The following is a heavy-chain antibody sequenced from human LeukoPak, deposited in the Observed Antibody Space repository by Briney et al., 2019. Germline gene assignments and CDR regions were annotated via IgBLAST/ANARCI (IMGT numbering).Heavy chain of an antibody. V-gene: IGHV3-7*01. D-gene: IGHD1-1*01. CDR1: GFSFSTNW. Sequence: GGSLRLSCVASGFSFSTNWMDWVRQAPRKGLEWVANIKRDGSEKNYVDSVKGRFTISRDNAKNSLYLEMNSLRAEDTAVYYCAKEGNWNLDYWGQGALVTVSS. CDR2: IKRDGSEK. CDR3: AKEGNWNLDY. J-gene: IGHJ4*02.